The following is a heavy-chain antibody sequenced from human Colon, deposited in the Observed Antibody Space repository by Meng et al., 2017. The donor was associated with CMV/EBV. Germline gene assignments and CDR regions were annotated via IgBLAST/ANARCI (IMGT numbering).Heavy chain of an antibody. D-gene: IGHD6-19*01. Sequence: GCTFSDYYMTWIRQAPGKGLEWVSHISDRGTTIYYSDSVKGRFTVSRDNANDSLYLQMNSLRVEDTAVYYCARISKQWLAPLYYFDYWGQGTLVTVSS. CDR3: ARISKQWLAPLYYFDY. J-gene: IGHJ4*02. V-gene: IGHV3-11*04. CDR2: ISDRGTTI. CDR1: GCTFSDYY.